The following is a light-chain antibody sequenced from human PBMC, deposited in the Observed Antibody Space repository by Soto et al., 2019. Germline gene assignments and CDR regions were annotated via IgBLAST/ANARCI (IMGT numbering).Light chain of an antibody. V-gene: IGKV3-20*01. J-gene: IGKJ1*01. CDR1: QSVSSN. Sequence: EIVITQSPDTVAVSPAERALLSCRASQSVSSNLAWYQRKPGQAPRLLIYGASSRATGIPDRFSGSGSGTDFTLTISRLEPEDFAVYYCQQYGRSRTFGQGTKVDIK. CDR2: GAS. CDR3: QQYGRSRT.